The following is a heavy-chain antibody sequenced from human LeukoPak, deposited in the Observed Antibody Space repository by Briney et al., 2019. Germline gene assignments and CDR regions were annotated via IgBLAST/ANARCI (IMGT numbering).Heavy chain of an antibody. Sequence: GGSLRLSCAASDFTFSAYTMNWIRLAPGKGLEWVSSISSSRTYIYYADSVKGRFTISRDNAKNSLYLQMNSMRAEDTALYFCARDSDYGDYFDHWGQGTLVTVSS. J-gene: IGHJ4*02. V-gene: IGHV3-21*06. CDR2: ISSSRTYI. CDR3: ARDSDYGDYFDH. CDR1: DFTFSAYT. D-gene: IGHD4-17*01.